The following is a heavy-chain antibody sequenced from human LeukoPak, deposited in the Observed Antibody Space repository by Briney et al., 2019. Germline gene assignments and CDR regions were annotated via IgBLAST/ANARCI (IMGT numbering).Heavy chain of an antibody. CDR1: GYTFTGYY. CDR3: ARIPPSTVTTGY. CDR2: INPNSGGT. V-gene: IGHV1-2*02. J-gene: IGHJ4*02. D-gene: IGHD4-17*01. Sequence: ASVKVSCKASGYTFTGYYMHWVRQAPGQGLEWMGWINPNSGGTNYAQKFQGRVTMTRDTSISTAYMELSRLRSDDTAVYYCARIPPSTVTTGYWGQGTLVTVSS.